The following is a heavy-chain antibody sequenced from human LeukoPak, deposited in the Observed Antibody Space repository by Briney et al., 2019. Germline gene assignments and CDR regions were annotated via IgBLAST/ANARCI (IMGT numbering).Heavy chain of an antibody. J-gene: IGHJ4*02. Sequence: GGSLRLSCAASGFTFSSYSMNWVRQAPGKGLEWVSSISSSSSYIYYADSVKGRSTISRDNAKNSLYLQMNSLRAEDTAVYYCARDEGGEYYYGSGSYNYWGQGTLVTVSS. CDR3: ARDEGGEYYYGSGSYNY. CDR2: ISSSSSYI. D-gene: IGHD3-10*01. V-gene: IGHV3-21*01. CDR1: GFTFSSYS.